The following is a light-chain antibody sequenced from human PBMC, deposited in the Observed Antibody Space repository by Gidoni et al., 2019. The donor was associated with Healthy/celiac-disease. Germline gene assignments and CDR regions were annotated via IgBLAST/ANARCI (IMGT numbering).Light chain of an antibody. CDR1: QSLLHSNGYNY. CDR2: LGS. V-gene: IGKV2-28*01. CDR3: MQALQTPRT. Sequence: IVMTQSPLSLPVTPGEPASISCRSSQSLLHSNGYNYLDWYLQKPGQSPQLLIYLGSNRASGVPDRFSGSGSGTDFTLEISRVEAEEVGVYYCMQALQTPRTFGQGTKVEIK. J-gene: IGKJ1*01.